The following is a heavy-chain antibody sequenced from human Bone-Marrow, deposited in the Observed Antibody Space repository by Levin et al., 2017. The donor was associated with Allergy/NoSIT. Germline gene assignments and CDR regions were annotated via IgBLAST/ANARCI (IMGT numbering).Heavy chain of an antibody. Sequence: RASVKVSCKASGYTFTGYYMHWVRQAPGQGLEWMGWINPNSGGTNYAQKFQGRVTMTRDTSISTAYMELSRLRSDDTAVYYCARVVLSLWFGELSDWFDPWGQGTLVTVSS. CDR3: ARVVLSLWFGELSDWFDP. V-gene: IGHV1-2*02. D-gene: IGHD3-10*01. J-gene: IGHJ5*02. CDR2: INPNSGGT. CDR1: GYTFTGYY.